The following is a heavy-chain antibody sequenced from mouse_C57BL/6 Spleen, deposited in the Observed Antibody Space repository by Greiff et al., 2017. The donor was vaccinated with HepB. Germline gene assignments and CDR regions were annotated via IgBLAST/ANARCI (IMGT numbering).Heavy chain of an antibody. Sequence: VHVKQSGPELVKPGASVKIPCKASGYTFTDYNMDWVKQSHGKSLEWIGDINPNNGGTIYNQKFKGKATLTVDKSSSTAYMELRSLTSEDTAVYYCARSDYSKEGAMDYWGQGTSVTVSS. CDR1: GYTFTDYN. CDR3: ARSDYSKEGAMDY. V-gene: IGHV1-18*01. D-gene: IGHD2-5*01. CDR2: INPNNGGT. J-gene: IGHJ4*01.